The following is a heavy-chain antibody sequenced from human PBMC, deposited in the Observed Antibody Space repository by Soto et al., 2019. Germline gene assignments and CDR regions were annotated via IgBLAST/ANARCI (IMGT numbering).Heavy chain of an antibody. D-gene: IGHD3-22*01. CDR2: ISWNSGSI. CDR3: AKATSYYDSSGYYFDY. Sequence: GGSLRLSCAASGFTFDDYAMHWVRQAPGKGLEWVSGISWNSGSIGYADSVKGRFTISRDNAKNSLYLQMNSLRAEDTALYYCAKATSYYDSSGYYFDYWGQGTLVTVSS. CDR1: GFTFDDYA. V-gene: IGHV3-9*01. J-gene: IGHJ4*02.